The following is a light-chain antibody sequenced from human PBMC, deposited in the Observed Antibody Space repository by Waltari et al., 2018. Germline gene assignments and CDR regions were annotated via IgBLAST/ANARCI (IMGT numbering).Light chain of an antibody. CDR2: GAS. V-gene: IGKV3-20*01. CDR1: QSVISY. Sequence: VILTQSPDTLSLSPGERAPLSCRASQSVISYLAWYQQKPGQAPRLLIYGASSRATGIPDRFSGSGSGTEFTLTISSLEPEDFAVYYCQKYSSSPYSFGQGTKVEIK. J-gene: IGKJ2*03. CDR3: QKYSSSPYS.